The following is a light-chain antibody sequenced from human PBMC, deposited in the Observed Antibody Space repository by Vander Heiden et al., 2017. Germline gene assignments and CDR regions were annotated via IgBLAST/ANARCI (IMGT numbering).Light chain of an antibody. CDR2: SDN. CDR1: SIGSYS. Sequence: QFILTQPPSASGTPGPRVALSCSGSSIGSYSVSWYQHLPGTAPTLLIYSDNQRPSGVPDRFSGSKSGTSASLAISGLQSEDEADYYCAAWDDSLNGQWVFGGGTKLTVL. J-gene: IGLJ2*01. CDR3: AAWDDSLNGQWV. V-gene: IGLV1-44*01.